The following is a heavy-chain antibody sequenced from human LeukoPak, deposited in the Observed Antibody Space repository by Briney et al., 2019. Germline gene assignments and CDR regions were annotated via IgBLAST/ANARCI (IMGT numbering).Heavy chain of an antibody. Sequence: SVKVSCKASGGTFSSYAISWVRQAPGQGLEWMGGIIPIFGTANYAQKFQGRVTITADESTSTAYMELSSLRSEDTAVYYCARQDFEYSSPTVDYWGQGTLVTVSS. CDR1: GGTFSSYA. CDR2: IIPIFGTA. CDR3: ARQDFEYSSPTVDY. J-gene: IGHJ4*02. D-gene: IGHD6-6*01. V-gene: IGHV1-69*13.